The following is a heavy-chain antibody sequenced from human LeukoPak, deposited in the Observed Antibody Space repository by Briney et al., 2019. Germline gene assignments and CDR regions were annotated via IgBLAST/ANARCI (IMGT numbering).Heavy chain of an antibody. CDR3: AKQDIVVVPAAIPQTPFDY. CDR1: GFTFSSYA. V-gene: IGHV3-23*01. J-gene: IGHJ4*02. D-gene: IGHD2-2*02. CDR2: ISGSGGST. Sequence: GGSLRLSCAAYGFTFSSYAMSWVRQAPGKGLEWVSAISGSGGSTYYADSVKGRFTISRDNSKNTLYLQMNSLRAEDTAVYYCAKQDIVVVPAAIPQTPFDYWGQGTLVTVSS.